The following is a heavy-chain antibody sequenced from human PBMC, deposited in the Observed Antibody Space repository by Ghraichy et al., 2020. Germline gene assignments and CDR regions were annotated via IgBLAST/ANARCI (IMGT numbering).Heavy chain of an antibody. CDR1: GPPFSNRD. CDR2: ISRDQRDT. D-gene: IGHD2/OR15-2a*01. J-gene: IGHJ6*02. CDR3: ATESRDRPFYFPSPMDV. V-gene: IGHV3-30*03. Sequence: GGSLRLSCVASGPPFSNRDFHWVRHAPGKGLEWVALISRDQRDTYYGEYVKGRFTVSRDNSRSTVYLQMNSLRSEDTAVYYCATESRDRPFYFPSPMDVWGPGTTVTVSS.